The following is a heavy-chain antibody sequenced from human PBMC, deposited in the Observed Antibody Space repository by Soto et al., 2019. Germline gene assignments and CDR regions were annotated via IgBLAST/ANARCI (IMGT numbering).Heavy chain of an antibody. CDR1: GFTFGSYS. CDR3: ARDGGSSWYKGVALSFSHSDY. Sequence: PGGSLRLSCAASGFTFGSYSMNWVRQAPGKGLEWVSSISSSSSYIYYGDSVKGRFTISRDNAKNSLYLQMNSLRAEDTAVYYCARDGGSSWYKGVALSFSHSDYWGQGTLVTVSS. J-gene: IGHJ4*02. V-gene: IGHV3-21*01. CDR2: ISSSSSYI. D-gene: IGHD6-13*01.